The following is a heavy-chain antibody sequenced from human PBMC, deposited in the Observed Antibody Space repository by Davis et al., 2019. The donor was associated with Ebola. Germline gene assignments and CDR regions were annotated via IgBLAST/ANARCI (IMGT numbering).Heavy chain of an antibody. CDR2: IYISGSN. D-gene: IGHD6-13*01. CDR3: ARRQESSWAWYFDF. CDR1: GDSISDYY. Sequence: PSETLSLTCTVSGDSISDYYWSWIRQPAGKGLEWIGCIYISGSNSSNPSLKSRVIMSIDTAKNQFSLKLNSVTAADTAVYYCARRQESSWAWYFDFWGRGTLVTVSS. J-gene: IGHJ2*01. V-gene: IGHV4-4*07.